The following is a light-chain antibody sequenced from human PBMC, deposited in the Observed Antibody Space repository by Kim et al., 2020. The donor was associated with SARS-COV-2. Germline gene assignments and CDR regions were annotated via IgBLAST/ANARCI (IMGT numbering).Light chain of an antibody. CDR3: NSFTSSGTDV. CDR1: SSDGGGYNY. CDR2: DVT. J-gene: IGLJ1*01. V-gene: IGLV2-14*03. Sequence: QSALTQPASVSGSPGQSITISCTGTSSDGGGYNYVSWYQQHPGKAPQLIIYDVTKRPSGVSDRLSGSKSGNTASLTVSGLQAEDEANYYCNSFTSSGTDVFGTGTKVTVL.